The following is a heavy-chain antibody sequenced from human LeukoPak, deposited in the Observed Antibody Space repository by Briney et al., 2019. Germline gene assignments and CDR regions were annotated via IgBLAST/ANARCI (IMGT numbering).Heavy chain of an antibody. CDR1: GGSFSGYY. CDR3: ARGLRITMVRGVLNWFDP. J-gene: IGHJ5*02. CDR2: INHSGST. D-gene: IGHD3-10*01. Sequence: KSSETLSLTCAVYGGSFSGYYWSWIRQPPGKGLEWIGEINHSGSTNYNPSLKSRVTISVDTSKNQFSLKLSSVTAADTAVYYCARGLRITMVRGVLNWFDPWGQGTLVTVSS. V-gene: IGHV4-34*01.